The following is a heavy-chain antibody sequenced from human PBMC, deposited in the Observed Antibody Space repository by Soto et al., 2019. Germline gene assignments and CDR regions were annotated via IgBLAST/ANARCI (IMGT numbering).Heavy chain of an antibody. D-gene: IGHD6-13*01. CDR1: GGSMNYYY. J-gene: IGHJ4*02. CDR2: VYYSGTT. Sequence: QVLLQESGPGLGQPSETLSLTCTVSGGSMNYYYWSWIRQSPGKGLEWIGYVYYSGTTYYNPSLQRTVNISIEPSPNQFSLKLRSVTAADSAIYYCARAGRSWGYFFDSWGRGTLVTVSS. CDR3: ARAGRSWGYFFDS. V-gene: IGHV4-59*01.